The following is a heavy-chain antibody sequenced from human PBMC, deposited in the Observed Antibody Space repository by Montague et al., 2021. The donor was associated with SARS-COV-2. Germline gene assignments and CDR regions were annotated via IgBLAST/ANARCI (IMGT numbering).Heavy chain of an antibody. CDR1: GFTVSSNY. J-gene: IGHJ6*02. V-gene: IGHV3-53*04. CDR2: IYSGGST. CDR3: ARDLTYGSGRSYYYYGMDV. D-gene: IGHD3-10*01. Sequence: SLRLSCAASGFTVSSNYMSWVRQAPGKGLEWVSVIYSGGSTYYADSVKGRFTIPRHNSKNTLYLQMNSLRAEDTAGYYCARDLTYGSGRSYYYYGMDVWGQGTTVTVSS.